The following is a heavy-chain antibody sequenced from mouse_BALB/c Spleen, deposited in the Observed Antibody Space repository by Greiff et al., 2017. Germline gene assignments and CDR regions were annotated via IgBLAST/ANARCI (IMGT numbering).Heavy chain of an antibody. J-gene: IGHJ1*01. CDR2: ISNGGGST. V-gene: IGHV5-12-2*01. CDR1: GFTFSSYT. D-gene: IGHD1-1*01. CDR3: ARGIGYYGSSPYFDV. Sequence: EVQLVESGGGLVQPGGSLKLSCAASGFTFSSYTMSWVRQTPEKRLEWVAYISNGGGSTYYPDTVKGRFTISRDNAKNTLYLQMSSLKSEDTAMYYCARGIGYYGSSPYFDVWGAGTTVTVSS.